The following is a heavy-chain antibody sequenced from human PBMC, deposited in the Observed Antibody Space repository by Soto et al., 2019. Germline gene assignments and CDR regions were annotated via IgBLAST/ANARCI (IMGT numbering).Heavy chain of an antibody. CDR3: ARVKSYDILTGYSTWFDP. CDR1: GYTFTSYD. Sequence: QVQLVQSGAEVKKPGASVKVSCKASGYTFTSYDINWVRQATGQGLEWMGWMNPNSGNTGYAQNFQGRATMTRNTSISTAYTELSSLRSEDTAVYYCARVKSYDILTGYSTWFDPWGQGTLVTVSS. V-gene: IGHV1-8*01. CDR2: MNPNSGNT. D-gene: IGHD3-9*01. J-gene: IGHJ5*02.